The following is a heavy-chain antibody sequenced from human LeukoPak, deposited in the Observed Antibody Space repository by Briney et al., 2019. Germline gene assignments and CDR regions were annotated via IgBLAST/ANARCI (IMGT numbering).Heavy chain of an antibody. CDR3: ARDLLYGSGSYSDY. Sequence: PGGSLRLSCAASGFTVSSNYMSWVRQAPGKGLEWVSIIYSGGNTYYADSVKGRFTISRDNPKNTLYLQMNTLRAEDTAVYYCARDLLYGSGSYSDYWGQGTLVTVSS. D-gene: IGHD3-10*01. J-gene: IGHJ4*02. CDR1: GFTVSSNY. CDR2: IYSGGNT. V-gene: IGHV3-66*01.